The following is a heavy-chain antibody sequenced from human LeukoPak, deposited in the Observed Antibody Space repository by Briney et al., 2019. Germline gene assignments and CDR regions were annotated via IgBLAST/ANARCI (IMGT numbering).Heavy chain of an antibody. CDR2: IYYSGST. CDR3: ARVSAACNLFAFDI. Sequence: SETLSLTCTVSGGSISSYYWSRIRQPPGKGLEGIGYIYYSGSTNYNPSLKSRVTISVDTSKNQFSLKLSSVTAADTAVYYCARVSAACNLFAFDIWGQGTMVTVSS. D-gene: IGHD6-25*01. V-gene: IGHV4-59*01. J-gene: IGHJ3*02. CDR1: GGSISSYY.